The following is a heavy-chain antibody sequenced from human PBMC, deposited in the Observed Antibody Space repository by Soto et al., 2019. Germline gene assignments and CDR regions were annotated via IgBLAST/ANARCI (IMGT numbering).Heavy chain of an antibody. CDR1: GGSISSSSYY. J-gene: IGHJ3*02. CDR3: ARHKVVTDAFDI. CDR2: IYYSGST. D-gene: IGHD2-21*02. Sequence: SETLSLTCTVSGGSISSSSYYWGWVRQPPGKGLEWIGSIYYSGSTYYNPSLKSRVTISVDTSKNQFSLKLSSVTAADTAVYYCARHKVVTDAFDIWGQGTMVTVSS. V-gene: IGHV4-39*01.